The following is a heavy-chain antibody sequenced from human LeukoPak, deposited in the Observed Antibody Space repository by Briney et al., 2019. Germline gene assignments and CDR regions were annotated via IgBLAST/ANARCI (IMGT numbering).Heavy chain of an antibody. J-gene: IGHJ3*01. CDR3: AGAFADTFDS. CDR1: GGSFSGYY. V-gene: IGHV4-34*01. CDR2: INHSGST. Sequence: SETLSLTCAVYGGSFSGYYWSWIRQPPGKGLEWIGEINHSGSTNYNPSLKSRVTISVDTSKNQFSLKVSSVAAADTAVYYCAGAFADTFDSWGQGTMVTVSS.